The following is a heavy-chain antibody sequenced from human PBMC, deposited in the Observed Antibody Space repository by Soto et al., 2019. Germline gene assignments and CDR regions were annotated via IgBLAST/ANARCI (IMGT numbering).Heavy chain of an antibody. V-gene: IGHV4-31*03. CDR3: ARDTPQLDSNNNWFDP. CDR1: GGSISSGGYY. J-gene: IGHJ5*02. CDR2: IYYSGST. Sequence: QVQLQESGPGLVKPSQTLSLTCTVSGGSISSGGYYWSWIRQHPGKGLEWIGYIYYSGSTYYNPSLKSRVTISVDTSKNQYSLKLSSVTAADTAVYYCARDTPQLDSNNNWFDPWGQGTLVTVSS. D-gene: IGHD6-13*01.